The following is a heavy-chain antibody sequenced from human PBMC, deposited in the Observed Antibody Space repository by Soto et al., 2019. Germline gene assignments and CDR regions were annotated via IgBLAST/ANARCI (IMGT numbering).Heavy chain of an antibody. V-gene: IGHV3-33*01. CDR3: ATEGRYYDFWSGYYGSGYYYYGMDV. CDR2: IWYDGSNK. J-gene: IGHJ6*02. Sequence: GGSLRLSCAASGFTFSSYGMHWVRQAPGKGLEWVAVIWYDGSNKYYADSVKGRFTISRDNSKNTLYLQMNSLRAEDTAVYYCATEGRYYDFWSGYYGSGYYYYGMDVWGQGTTVTVAS. CDR1: GFTFSSYG. D-gene: IGHD3-3*01.